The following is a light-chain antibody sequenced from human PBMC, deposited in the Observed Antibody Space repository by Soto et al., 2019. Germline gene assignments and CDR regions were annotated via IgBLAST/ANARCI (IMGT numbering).Light chain of an antibody. CDR3: QQYGSSPRT. CDR1: QGVSSSH. CDR2: GAS. J-gene: IGKJ1*01. Sequence: EIVLTQSPGALSLSPGERATLSCGASQGVSSSHLAWYQQKPGQAPRLLIYGASTRATGIPDRFSGSGSGTDFTLTISRLEPEDFAVYYCQQYGSSPRTFGQGTKVEIK. V-gene: IGKV3-20*01.